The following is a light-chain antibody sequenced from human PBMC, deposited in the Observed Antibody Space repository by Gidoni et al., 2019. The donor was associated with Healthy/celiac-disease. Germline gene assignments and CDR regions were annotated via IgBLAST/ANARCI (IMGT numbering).Light chain of an antibody. J-gene: IGLJ2*01. CDR3: AEWDDSLSGVV. Sequence: QSVLPQPPSASGTPGQRVTISCSGISYNIGSNYVYWYHPLTGTAHKLLIYRNNQRPSGVPDRFSGSKSGTSASLAISGLRSEDEADYYCAEWDDSLSGVVFGGGTKLTVL. CDR1: SYNIGSNY. V-gene: IGLV1-47*01. CDR2: RNN.